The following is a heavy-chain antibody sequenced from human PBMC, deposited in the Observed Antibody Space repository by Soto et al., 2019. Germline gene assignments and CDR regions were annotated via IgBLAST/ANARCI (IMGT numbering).Heavy chain of an antibody. CDR2: VCPGGRT. D-gene: IGHD3-10*01. CDR1: GGSFNNYC. V-gene: IGHV4-34*02. J-gene: IGHJ5*02. CDR3: ARGDYGQYDAYNWFDP. Sequence: QVRLQQWGAGLVRPSETLSLTCAVYGGSFNNYCWSWIRQPPGKGLEWIGEVCPGGRTNYSPTLKREVSIAVVGSKNHSSLRLTSVTVADTAVYYCARGDYGQYDAYNWFDPWGQGNLVIVAS.